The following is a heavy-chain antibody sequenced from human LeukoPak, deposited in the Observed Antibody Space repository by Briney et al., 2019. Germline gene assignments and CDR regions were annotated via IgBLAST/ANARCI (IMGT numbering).Heavy chain of an antibody. Sequence: GGSLRLSCAASGFTFSSYSMNWVRQAPGKGLEWVSSISSSSSYIYYADSVKGRFTISRDNVKNSLYLQMNSLRAEDTAVYYCARVVLGMSKWLMPGDAFDIWGQGTMVTVSS. CDR2: ISSSSSYI. J-gene: IGHJ3*02. V-gene: IGHV3-21*01. CDR1: GFTFSSYS. D-gene: IGHD6-19*01. CDR3: ARVVLGMSKWLMPGDAFDI.